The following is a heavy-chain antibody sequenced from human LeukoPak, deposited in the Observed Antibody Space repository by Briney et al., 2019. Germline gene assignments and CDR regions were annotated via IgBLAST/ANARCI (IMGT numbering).Heavy chain of an antibody. Sequence: PSETLSLTCTVSGGSISSYYWSWIRQPPGKGLEWIGYIFYSGSTKYNPSLKSRVTISVDTSKNQVSLRLSSVTAADTAVYYCARGGSIVGATPHDAFDIWGQGTVVTV. D-gene: IGHD1-26*01. CDR2: IFYSGST. CDR1: GGSISSYY. V-gene: IGHV4-59*01. J-gene: IGHJ3*02. CDR3: ARGGSIVGATPHDAFDI.